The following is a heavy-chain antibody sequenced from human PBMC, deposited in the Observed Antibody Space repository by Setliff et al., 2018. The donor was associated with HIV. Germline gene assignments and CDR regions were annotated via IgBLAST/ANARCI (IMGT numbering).Heavy chain of an antibody. CDR1: GYTFTSYG. V-gene: IGHV1-18*01. Sequence: ASVKVSCKASGYTFTSYGISWARQAPGQGLEWMGWISAYNGNTNYAQKLQGRVTMTTDTSTSTAYMELRSLRSDDTAVYYCARVVVRGVTFIAEYFQHWGQGTRVTVSS. CDR3: ARVVVRGVTFIAEYFQH. D-gene: IGHD3-10*01. CDR2: ISAYNGNT. J-gene: IGHJ1*01.